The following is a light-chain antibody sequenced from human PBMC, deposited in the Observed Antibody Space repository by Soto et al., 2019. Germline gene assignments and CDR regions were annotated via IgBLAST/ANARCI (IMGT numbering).Light chain of an antibody. V-gene: IGLV1-51*02. CDR3: GTWDSSLSGYV. CDR1: TSNIGNNY. Sequence: CVLKQPPSVSAAAGQKVTISCSGSTSNIGNNYVSWFQQLPGTAPKLLIYENDKRPSGIPDRFSGSTSGTSATLGITGLQTGDEADYYCGTWDSSLSGYVFATGTKVTVL. J-gene: IGLJ1*01. CDR2: END.